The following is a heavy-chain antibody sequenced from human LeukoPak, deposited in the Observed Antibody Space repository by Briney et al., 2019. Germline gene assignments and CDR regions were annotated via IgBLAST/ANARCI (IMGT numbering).Heavy chain of an antibody. CDR3: ARVRSSSSVYFDY. V-gene: IGHV3-66*02. D-gene: IGHD6-6*01. CDR1: GFTVSSNY. Sequence: PGGSLRLSCAASGFTVSSNYMSWVRQAPGKGLEWVSVIYSGGSTYYADSVKGRFTISRDNSKNTLHLQMNSLRAEDTAVYYCARVRSSSSVYFDYWGQGTLVTVSS. CDR2: IYSGGST. J-gene: IGHJ4*02.